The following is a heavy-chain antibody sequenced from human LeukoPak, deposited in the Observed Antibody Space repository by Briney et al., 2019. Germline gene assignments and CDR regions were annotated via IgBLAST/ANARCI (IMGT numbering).Heavy chain of an antibody. V-gene: IGHV4-59*01. CDR2: IYYSGST. CDR1: GGSISSYY. D-gene: IGHD4-17*01. CDR3: ARARVITHDFDY. Sequence: SETLSLTCTVSGGSISSYYWSWFRQPPGKGLEWIGYIYYSGSTNYNPSLKSRVTISVDTSKTQFSLKLSSVTAADTAVYYCARARVITHDFDYWGQGTLVTVSS. J-gene: IGHJ4*02.